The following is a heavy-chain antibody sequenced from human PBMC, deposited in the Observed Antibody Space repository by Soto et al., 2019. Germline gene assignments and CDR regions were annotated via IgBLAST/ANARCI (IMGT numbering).Heavy chain of an antibody. Sequence: PGGSLRLSCGVSEFTFSSYSMNWVRQAPGKGLEWLSYICSRSQTIFYADSVKGRFTISRDNAKKSIYLQMNSLRDEDTAGYFFAREDIIGTRCFDYWGQGTLDTVSS. V-gene: IGHV3-48*02. CDR3: AREDIIGTRCFDY. CDR1: EFTFSSYS. J-gene: IGHJ4*01. D-gene: IGHD1-7*01. CDR2: ICSRSQTI.